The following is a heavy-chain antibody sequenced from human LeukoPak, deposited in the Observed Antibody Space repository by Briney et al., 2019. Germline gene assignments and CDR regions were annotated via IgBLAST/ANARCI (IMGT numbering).Heavy chain of an antibody. V-gene: IGHV4-38-2*02. J-gene: IGHJ4*02. CDR1: GYSISSGYY. Sequence: SETLSLTCTVSGYSISSGYYWGWIRQPPGKGLEWIGSIYHSGSTYYNLSLKSRVTISVDTSKNQFSLKLSSVTAADTAVYYCARDASGSYSSGYWGQGTLVTVSS. CDR2: IYHSGST. D-gene: IGHD1-26*01. CDR3: ARDASGSYSSGY.